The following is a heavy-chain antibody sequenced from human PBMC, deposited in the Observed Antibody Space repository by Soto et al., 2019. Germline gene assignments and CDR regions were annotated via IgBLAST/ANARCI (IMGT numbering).Heavy chain of an antibody. CDR3: ATEGQQLTQDDYYRFYGMDV. V-gene: IGHV1-18*01. Sequence: QFQLVQSGAEVKKPGASAKVSCKASGYNFTRFGISWVRQAPGHGLEWMGWMGAHSGHTRQAQEFQGRLTMTTTASMTKAYIDLTSLTYDATALDYCATEGQQLTQDDYYRFYGMDVWGQGTPVIVSS. CDR2: MGAHSGHT. D-gene: IGHD6-13*01. CDR1: GYNFTRFG. J-gene: IGHJ6*02.